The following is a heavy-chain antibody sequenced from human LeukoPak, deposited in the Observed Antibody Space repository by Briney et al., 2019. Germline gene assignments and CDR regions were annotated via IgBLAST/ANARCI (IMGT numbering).Heavy chain of an antibody. D-gene: IGHD1-26*01. Sequence: SETLSLTCAVYGGSFSGYYWGWIRQPPGKGLEWIGEINHSGSTNYSPSLKSRVTISVDTSKNQFSLKVSSVTAADTAVYYCARMYSGSYFNWFDPWGQGTLVTVSS. CDR1: GGSFSGYY. J-gene: IGHJ5*02. CDR3: ARMYSGSYFNWFDP. V-gene: IGHV4-34*01. CDR2: INHSGST.